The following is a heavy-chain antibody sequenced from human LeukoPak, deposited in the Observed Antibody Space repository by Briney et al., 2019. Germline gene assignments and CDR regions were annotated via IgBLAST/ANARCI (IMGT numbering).Heavy chain of an antibody. V-gene: IGHV4-34*01. CDR3: ARLDMAVAGNRWFDP. CDR1: GGSFSGYY. J-gene: IGHJ5*02. CDR2: INHSGST. D-gene: IGHD6-19*01. Sequence: PSETLSLTCAVYGGSFSGYYWSWIRQPPGKGLEWIGEINHSGSTNYNPSLKSRVTISVDTSKNQFSLKLSSVTAADTAVYYCARLDMAVAGNRWFDPWGQGTLVTVSS.